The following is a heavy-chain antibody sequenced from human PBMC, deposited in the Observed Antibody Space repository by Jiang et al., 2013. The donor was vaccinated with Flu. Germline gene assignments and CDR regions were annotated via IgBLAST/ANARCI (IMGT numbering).Heavy chain of an antibody. CDR2: ISYSGYS. Sequence: GPGLVKPRETLSLNCTVSDDSISKYHWNWIRQPPGKGLEWIGSISYSGYSFYNPSLNSRVSMSLDTSKNQFSLKLASVTAADTAVYYCARRRAMNSDVTLYNWLDPWGPEPWSPSPQ. V-gene: IGHV4-59*08. J-gene: IGHJ5*02. CDR3: ARRRAMNSDVTLYNWLDP. D-gene: IGHD2-21*02. CDR1: DDSISKYH.